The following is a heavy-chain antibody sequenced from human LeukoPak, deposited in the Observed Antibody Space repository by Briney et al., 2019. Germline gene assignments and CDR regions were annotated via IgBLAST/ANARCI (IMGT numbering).Heavy chain of an antibody. CDR3: ARAPCSGGSCILDY. J-gene: IGHJ4*02. CDR2: INPHNGGA. D-gene: IGHD2-15*01. V-gene: IGHV1-2*02. CDR1: GYTFTDYY. Sequence: ASVKVSFKASGYTFTDYYIHWVRQAPGQGLEWMGWINPHNGGANYAQKFQGRVTMPRDTSISTAYMELSSLRSDDTAVYYCARAPCSGGSCILDYWGQGTLVTVSS.